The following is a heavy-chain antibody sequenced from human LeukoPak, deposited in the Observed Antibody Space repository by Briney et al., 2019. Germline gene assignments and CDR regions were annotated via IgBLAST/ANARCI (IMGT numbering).Heavy chain of an antibody. CDR1: GFTFSSYE. J-gene: IGHJ4*02. D-gene: IGHD1-26*01. CDR2: ISSSGSTI. CDR3: ARDLANSGSYG. Sequence: GGSLRLSCAASGFTFSSYEMNWVRQAPGKGLEWVSYISSSGSTIYYADSVEGRFTISRDNAKNSLYPQMNSLRAEDTAVYYCARDLANSGSYGWGQGTLVTVSS. V-gene: IGHV3-48*03.